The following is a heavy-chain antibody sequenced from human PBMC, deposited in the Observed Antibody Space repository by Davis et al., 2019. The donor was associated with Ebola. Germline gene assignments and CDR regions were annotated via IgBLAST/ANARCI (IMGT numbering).Heavy chain of an antibody. V-gene: IGHV3-33*01. J-gene: IGHJ4*02. CDR3: AIPDCSGANCYSVYIKN. CDR2: IWYDGSRK. D-gene: IGHD2-15*01. CDR1: GFNFRSYG. Sequence: PGGSLRLSCAASGFNFRSYGMHWVRQAPDKGLEWVAVIWYDGSRKYYGDSVKGRFTISRDNSNNLLYLQMNSLRAGDTAVYYCAIPDCSGANCYSVYIKNWGQGTLVTVSS.